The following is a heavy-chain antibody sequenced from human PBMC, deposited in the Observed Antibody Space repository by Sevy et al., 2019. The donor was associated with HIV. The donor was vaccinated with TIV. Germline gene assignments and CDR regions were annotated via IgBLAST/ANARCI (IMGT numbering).Heavy chain of an antibody. CDR2: INHSGST. D-gene: IGHD3-22*01. Sequence: SETLSLTCAVYGGSFSGYYWSWIRQPPGKGLEWIGEINHSGSTNYNPSLKSRVTISVDTSKNQFSLKLSSVTAADTAVYYCARGMYYYDSSGYRFDPWGQGTLVIVSS. V-gene: IGHV4-34*01. CDR1: GGSFSGYY. CDR3: ARGMYYYDSSGYRFDP. J-gene: IGHJ5*02.